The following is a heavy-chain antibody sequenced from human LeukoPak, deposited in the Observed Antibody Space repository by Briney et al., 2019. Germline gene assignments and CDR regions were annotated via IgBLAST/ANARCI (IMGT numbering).Heavy chain of an antibody. CDR2: ISSSSSTI. CDR3: ARSYYYGSGSYFGPGQVPFDY. CDR1: GFTFSSYA. V-gene: IGHV3-48*01. Sequence: GGSLRLSCAASGFTFSSYAMSWVRQAPGKGLEWVSYISSSSSTIYYADSVKGRFTISRDNAKNSLYLQMNSLRAEDTAVYYCARSYYYGSGSYFGPGQVPFDYWGQGTLVTVSS. D-gene: IGHD3-10*01. J-gene: IGHJ4*02.